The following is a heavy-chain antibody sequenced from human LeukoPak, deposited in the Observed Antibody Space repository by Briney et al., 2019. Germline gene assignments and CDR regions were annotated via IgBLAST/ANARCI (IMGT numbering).Heavy chain of an antibody. CDR1: GYTFTSYY. Sequence: ASVRVSCTASGYTFTSYYIHWVRQAPAQGLEWMGQISPSGTTTYAQKFKGRVTMTRDKSTSTVNMDLSDLTFEDTAVYHCAKDSGAYGPDYWGQGTLLTVSS. CDR2: ISPSGTT. J-gene: IGHJ4*02. CDR3: AKDSGAYGPDY. D-gene: IGHD4-17*01. V-gene: IGHV1-46*01.